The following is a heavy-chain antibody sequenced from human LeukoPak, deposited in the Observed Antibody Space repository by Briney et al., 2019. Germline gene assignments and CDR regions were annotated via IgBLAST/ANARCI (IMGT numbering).Heavy chain of an antibody. D-gene: IGHD1-1*01. CDR3: ARVRYNWNDRPVYYFDY. CDR1: GYTFTSYG. CDR2: ISAYNGNT. J-gene: IGHJ4*02. V-gene: IGHV1-18*01. Sequence: GASVKVSCKASGYTFTSYGISWVRQAPGQGLEWMGWISAYNGNTNYAQKLQGRVTMTTDTSTSTAYMELRSLRSDDTAVYHCARVRYNWNDRPVYYFDYWGQGTLVTVSS.